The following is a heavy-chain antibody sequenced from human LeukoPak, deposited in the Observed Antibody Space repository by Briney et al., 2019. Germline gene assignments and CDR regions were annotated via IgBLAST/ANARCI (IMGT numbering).Heavy chain of an antibody. CDR1: GFPFSEYS. J-gene: IGHJ4*02. D-gene: IGHD4-17*01. Sequence: GGSLRLPCAASGFPFSEYSMNWVRQAPGKGLEWVSYIDSSSTIYYADSVKGRFTISRDIAKNSLYLQLNSLRAEDTAVYYCARGPYDYGEYIDYWGQGTLVTVSS. V-gene: IGHV3-69-1*01. CDR2: IDSSSTI. CDR3: ARGPYDYGEYIDY.